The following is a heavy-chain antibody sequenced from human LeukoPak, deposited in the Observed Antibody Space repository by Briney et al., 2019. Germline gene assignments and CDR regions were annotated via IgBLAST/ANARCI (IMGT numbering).Heavy chain of an antibody. J-gene: IGHJ4*02. D-gene: IGHD3-22*01. CDR3: GRFHYSSGYLVSFYQ. V-gene: IGHV3-7*01. CDR2: INQDGSRR. CDR1: GFIFSSFW. Sequence: GGSLRLSCAASGFIFSSFWMAWVRQVPGKGLEWVANINQDGSRRNYVDSVKGRFTISRDNAKNSLYLEVNSLRAEDTAVYHCGRFHYSSGYLVSFYQWGQGTQVTVSS.